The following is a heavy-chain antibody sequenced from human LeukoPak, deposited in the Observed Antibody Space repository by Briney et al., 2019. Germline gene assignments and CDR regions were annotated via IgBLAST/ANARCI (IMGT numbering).Heavy chain of an antibody. Sequence: GGSLRVSCSAPGFTFTAYTMCWVCQAPGEGLEYVSGISNIGGRSFYADSVKSRFTISRDNSKNTLYLQMSSLRAEDTAVYYCVKITSVTGGDYWGQGTRLTVSS. D-gene: IGHD1-1*01. CDR1: GFTFTAYT. CDR2: ISNIGGRS. V-gene: IGHV3-64D*09. CDR3: VKITSVTGGDY. J-gene: IGHJ4*02.